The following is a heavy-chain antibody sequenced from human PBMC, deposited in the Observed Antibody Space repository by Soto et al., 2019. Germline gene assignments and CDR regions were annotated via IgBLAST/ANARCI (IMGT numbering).Heavy chain of an antibody. Sequence: GGALTLSGATSGFTLSNAWMSWVRQAPGQVLEWVGRIKSKTDGGTTDYAAPVKGRFTISRDDSKNTLYLQMNSLKTEDPAVYYDTTSCTSRGSYDFRMDVWSQGTTVTFPS. CDR1: GFTLSNAW. CDR3: TTSCTSRGSYDFRMDV. V-gene: IGHV3-15*01. CDR2: IKSKTDGGTT. D-gene: IGHD2-8*01. J-gene: IGHJ6*02.